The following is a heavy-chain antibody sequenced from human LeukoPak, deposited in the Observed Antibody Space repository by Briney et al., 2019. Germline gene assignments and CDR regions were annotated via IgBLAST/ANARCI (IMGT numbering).Heavy chain of an antibody. Sequence: SETLSLTCAVCGGSFSGYYWSWIRQPPGKGLEWIGEINHSGSTNYNPSLKSRVTISVDTSKNQFSLKLSSVTAADTAVYYCARVFLGYCSSTSCYNRWYFDYWGQGTLVTVSS. CDR3: ARVFLGYCSSTSCYNRWYFDY. D-gene: IGHD2-2*02. J-gene: IGHJ4*02. V-gene: IGHV4-34*01. CDR1: GGSFSGYY. CDR2: INHSGST.